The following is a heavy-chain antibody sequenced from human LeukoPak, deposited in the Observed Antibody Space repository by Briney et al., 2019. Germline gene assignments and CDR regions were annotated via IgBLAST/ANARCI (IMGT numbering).Heavy chain of an antibody. D-gene: IGHD1-26*01. CDR2: IYYRGTT. J-gene: IGHJ5*02. CDR1: GDSISSDSYY. Sequence: LETLSLTCTVSGDSISSDSYYWGWVRQPPGKGLEWIGTIYYRGTTYYNPSLRSRVTISVDTSKHQFSLKLSSVTAADTAVYYCARIYRENWFDPRGQGTLVTVSS. CDR3: ARIYRENWFDP. V-gene: IGHV4-39*07.